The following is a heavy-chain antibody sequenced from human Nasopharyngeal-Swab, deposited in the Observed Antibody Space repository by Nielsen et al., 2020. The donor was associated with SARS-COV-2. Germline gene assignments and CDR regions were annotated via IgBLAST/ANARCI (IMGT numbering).Heavy chain of an antibody. CDR3: ARDSYGLGSDYYYYGMDV. CDR2: IKQDGSEK. V-gene: IGHV3-7*01. Sequence: GESLKISCAASGFTFSSYWMSWVRQAPGKGLEWVANIKQDGSEKYYVDSVKGRFTISRDNAKNSLYLQMNSLRAEDTAVYYCARDSYGLGSDYYYYGMDVWGQGTTVTVSS. J-gene: IGHJ6*02. D-gene: IGHD3-10*01. CDR1: GFTFSSYW.